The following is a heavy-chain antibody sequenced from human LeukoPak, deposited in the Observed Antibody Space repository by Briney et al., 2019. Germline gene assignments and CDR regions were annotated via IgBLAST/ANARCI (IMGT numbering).Heavy chain of an antibody. CDR2: IYYSGST. D-gene: IGHD2-2*01. CDR1: GGSLRSYY. J-gene: IGHJ4*02. CDR3: ASLIVPYYFDY. Sequence: PSETLSLTCTVSGGSLRSYYWSWIRQPPREGLEWIGYIYYSGSTNYNPSLKSRVTISVDTSKNQFSLKLSFVTAADTAVYYCASLIVPYYFDYWGQGTLVTVSS. V-gene: IGHV4-59*01.